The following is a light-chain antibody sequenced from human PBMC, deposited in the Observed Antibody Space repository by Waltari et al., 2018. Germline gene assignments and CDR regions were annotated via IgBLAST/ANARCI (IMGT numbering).Light chain of an antibody. CDR2: DAS. J-gene: IGKJ1*01. V-gene: IGKV1-5*01. CDR1: QGISRC. Sequence: DIQMTQSPSILSASVGDRVTITCRASQGISRCLAWYQQKAGKAPKLLIYDASSLEGGVPSRFSGSGSETDFTLTISSLQPDDFATYYCQQYNSLWTFGQGTKVE. CDR3: QQYNSLWT.